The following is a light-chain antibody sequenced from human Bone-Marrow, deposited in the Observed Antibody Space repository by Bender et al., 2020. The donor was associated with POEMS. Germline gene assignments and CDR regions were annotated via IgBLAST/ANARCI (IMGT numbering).Light chain of an antibody. J-gene: IGLJ2*01. V-gene: IGLV2-23*01. CDR3: CLYAGYRSP. CDR1: SSDFETYRL. CDR2: EAN. Sequence: QSALTQPASVSGSPGQSITISCTGTSSDFETYRLVSWYQQHPGKAPRLIIYEANKRPPGVSDRFSGSKSGNSAALTISALQAEDEADYYCCLYAGYRSPFGGGTKLTVL.